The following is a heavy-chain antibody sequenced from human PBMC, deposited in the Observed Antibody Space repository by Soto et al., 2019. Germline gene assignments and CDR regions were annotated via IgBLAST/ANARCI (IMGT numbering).Heavy chain of an antibody. CDR1: GFTFSSYG. J-gene: IGHJ3*02. CDR3: AKESVPYSSGWYTEAFDN. V-gene: IGHV3-30*18. CDR2: ISYDGSNK. D-gene: IGHD6-19*01. Sequence: PGGSLRLSCAASGFTFSSYGMHWVRQAPGKGLEWVAVISYDGSNKYYADSVKGRFTISRDNSKNTLYLQMNNLRAEDTAVYYCAKESVPYSSGWYTEAFDNWGQGTMVTVSS.